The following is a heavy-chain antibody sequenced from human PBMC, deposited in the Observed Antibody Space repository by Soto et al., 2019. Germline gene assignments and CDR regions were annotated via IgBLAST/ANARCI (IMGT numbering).Heavy chain of an antibody. Sequence: SETLSLTCFVFGDSMRCYYWSWIRQPPGKGLELIGYIYDSGSVSHQPSLRNRVTLSVDTAKNQFSLKLTSVTAADTAVYYCARAGCSSSSCFTGWFDPWGQGILVTVSS. CDR2: IYDSGSV. V-gene: IGHV4-59*01. J-gene: IGHJ5*02. CDR3: ARAGCSSSSCFTGWFDP. D-gene: IGHD2-2*02. CDR1: GDSMRCYY.